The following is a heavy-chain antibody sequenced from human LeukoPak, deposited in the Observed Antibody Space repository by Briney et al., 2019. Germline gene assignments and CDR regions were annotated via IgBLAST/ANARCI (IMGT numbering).Heavy chain of an antibody. CDR3: ATLVYSGSRYHFDT. V-gene: IGHV4-59*02. CDR2: FLYSGTT. Sequence: PSHTLSINWSVSNGAVKHYYWTFIRQPPLPGLPLIGNFLYSGTTTYRASLDSRLIISVDNSKNTVSLRLFSVTAADTAVYYCATLVYSGSRYHFDTWGQGTLVTVSS. D-gene: IGHD1-26*01. CDR1: NGAVKHYY. J-gene: IGHJ4*02.